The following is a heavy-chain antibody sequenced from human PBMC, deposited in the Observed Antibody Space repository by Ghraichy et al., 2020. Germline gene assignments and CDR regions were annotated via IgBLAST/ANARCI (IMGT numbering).Heavy chain of an antibody. CDR3: ANLVAGMGGEPFSNGSFGI. CDR2: ISHDGNVQ. D-gene: IGHD3-16*01. V-gene: IGHV3-30*18. J-gene: IGHJ3*02. CDR1: GFTFKTFG. Sequence: GGSLRLSCVASGFTFKTFGIHWVRQAPGKGLVWVAVISHDGNVQYYADSVRGRFIISRDNSKNTLYLEMTSLRLEDTAVYYCANLVAGMGGEPFSNGSFGIWGQGTVVTVSA.